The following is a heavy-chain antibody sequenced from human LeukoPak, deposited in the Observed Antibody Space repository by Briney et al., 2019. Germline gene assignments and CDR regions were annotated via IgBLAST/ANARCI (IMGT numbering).Heavy chain of an antibody. Sequence: GGSLRLACAASGFTFSSYSMNWVRQAPGKGLEWVSSISTSSLYIYYADSVKGRFTVSRNNARSSLYLQVNSLRAEDTAVYYCARDSDWNDGLDYWGQGTLVTVSS. CDR3: ARDSDWNDGLDY. CDR2: ISTSSLYI. CDR1: GFTFSSYS. V-gene: IGHV3-21*01. J-gene: IGHJ4*02. D-gene: IGHD1-1*01.